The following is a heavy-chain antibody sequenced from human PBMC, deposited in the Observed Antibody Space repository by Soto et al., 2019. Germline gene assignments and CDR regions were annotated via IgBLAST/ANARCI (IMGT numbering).Heavy chain of an antibody. CDR3: AKVTQEVGWRYYMDV. CDR2: ISNNGNNQ. CDR1: GFTFRTHG. D-gene: IGHD2-15*01. Sequence: PGGSLRLSCVASGFTFRTHGMHWVRQAPGKGLEWVAFISNNGNNQYYADSVRGRFTISRDNSKNTLYLQMNYLRAEDTAVYYCAKVTQEVGWRYYMDVWGKGTTVTVSS. V-gene: IGHV3-30*02. J-gene: IGHJ6*03.